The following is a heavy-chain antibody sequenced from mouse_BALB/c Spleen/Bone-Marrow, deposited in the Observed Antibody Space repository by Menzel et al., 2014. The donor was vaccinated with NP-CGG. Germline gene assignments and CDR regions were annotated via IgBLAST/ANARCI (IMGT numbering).Heavy chain of an antibody. D-gene: IGHD2-14*01. Sequence: DVKLVESGGGLVQPGGSLKLSCATSGFTFSDYYMYWVRQTPEKRLEWVAYISNGGGSAYYPDTVKGRFTISRDNDKNTLYLQMSRLKSEDTAVYYCARHDYRYDAWFAYWGQGTLVTVSA. CDR1: GFTFSDYY. V-gene: IGHV5-12*02. CDR2: ISNGGGSA. J-gene: IGHJ3*01. CDR3: ARHDYRYDAWFAY.